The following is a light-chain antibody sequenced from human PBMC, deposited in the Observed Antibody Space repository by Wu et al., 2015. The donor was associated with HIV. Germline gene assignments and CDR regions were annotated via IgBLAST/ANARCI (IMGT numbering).Light chain of an antibody. V-gene: IGKV3-15*01. CDR1: QNITTS. Sequence: EIVMTQFPATLSVSPGERVTLSCRASQNITTSLAWYQHKRGQAPRLLIYGASNRATGVAARFTGSGSVTEFTLTITSMQSEDFAVYYCQQYNNWITFGQGTRLEIK. CDR2: GAS. J-gene: IGKJ5*01. CDR3: QQYNNWIT.